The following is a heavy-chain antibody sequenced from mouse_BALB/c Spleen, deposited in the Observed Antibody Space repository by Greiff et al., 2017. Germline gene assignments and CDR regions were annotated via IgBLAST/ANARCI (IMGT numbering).Heavy chain of an antibody. CDR2: IYPGSGNT. J-gene: IGHJ3*01. D-gene: IGHD3-1*01. Sequence: VQLQQSGAELARPGASVKLSCKASGYTFTDYYINWVKQRTGQGLEWIGEIYPGSGNTYYNEKFKGKATLTADKSSSTAYMQLSSLTSEDSAVYFCARDSGRRVVAYWGQGTLVTVSA. CDR1: GYTFTDYY. V-gene: IGHV1-77*01. CDR3: ARDSGRRVVAY.